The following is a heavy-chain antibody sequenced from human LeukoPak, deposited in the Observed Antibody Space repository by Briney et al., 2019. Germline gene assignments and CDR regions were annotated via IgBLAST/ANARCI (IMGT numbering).Heavy chain of an antibody. J-gene: IGHJ4*02. V-gene: IGHV1-18*01. Sequence: GASVNVSCMASGYTFTSYGISWVRQAPGQGLEWMGWISAYNGNTNYAQKLQGRVTMTTDTSTSTAYMELRSLRSDDTAVYYCARDAGWGGSYWPRDYWGQGTLVTVSS. CDR3: ARDAGWGGSYWPRDY. CDR1: GYTFTSYG. CDR2: ISAYNGNT. D-gene: IGHD1-26*01.